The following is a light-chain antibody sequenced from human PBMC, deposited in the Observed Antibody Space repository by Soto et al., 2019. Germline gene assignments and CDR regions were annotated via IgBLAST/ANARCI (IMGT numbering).Light chain of an antibody. V-gene: IGLV2-14*01. CDR1: SSDVGGYDY. CDR2: EVN. J-gene: IGLJ1*01. CDR3: SSYRDTSKLV. Sequence: QSALTQPASVSASPGQSITISCSGSSSDVGGYDYVSWYQQHPGKAPILVIYEVNNRPSGVSDRFSGSKSANTASLTISGVQADDEADYYSSSYRDTSKLVFGPGTKLTVL.